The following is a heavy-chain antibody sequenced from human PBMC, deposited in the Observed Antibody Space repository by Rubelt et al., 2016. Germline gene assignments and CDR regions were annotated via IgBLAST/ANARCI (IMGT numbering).Heavy chain of an antibody. Sequence: QVQLVQSGAEVKKPGASVKVSCKASGYTFTSYGISWVGQAPGQGLEWMGWSSAYNGNPNYAQKLQGRVTLTTDTSTSTAYMGLRSLRSDDTAVYYCARRDGYNWDDAFDIWGQGTMVTVSS. J-gene: IGHJ3*02. V-gene: IGHV1-18*01. CDR2: SSAYNGNP. CDR3: ARRDGYNWDDAFDI. D-gene: IGHD5-24*01. CDR1: GYTFTSYG.